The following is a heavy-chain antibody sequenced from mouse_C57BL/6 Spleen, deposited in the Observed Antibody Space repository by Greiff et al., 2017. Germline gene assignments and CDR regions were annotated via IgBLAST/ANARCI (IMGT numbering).Heavy chain of an antibody. CDR1: GYAFSSSW. V-gene: IGHV1-82*01. CDR2: IYPGDGDT. D-gene: IGHD1-1*01. J-gene: IGHJ2*01. Sequence: QVQLQQSGPELVKPGASVKISCKASGYAFSSSWMNWVKQRPGKGLEWIGRIYPGDGDTNYNGKFKGKATLTADKSSSTAYMRLSSLTSEDSAVYFCARSDYGSSYGDYWGQGTTLTVSS. CDR3: ARSDYGSSYGDY.